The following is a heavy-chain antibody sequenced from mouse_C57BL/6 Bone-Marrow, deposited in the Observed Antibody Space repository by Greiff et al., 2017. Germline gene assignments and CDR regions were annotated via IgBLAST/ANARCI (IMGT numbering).Heavy chain of an antibody. CDR1: GYTFTDYY. Sequence: EVQLQESGPVLVKPGASVKMSCKASGYTFTDYYMNWVKQSHGKSLEWIGVINPYNGGTSYNQKFKGKATLTVDKSSSTAYMELNSLTSEDSAVYYCASQTAQATPYYFDYWGQGTTLTVSS. D-gene: IGHD3-2*02. J-gene: IGHJ2*01. CDR3: ASQTAQATPYYFDY. V-gene: IGHV1-19*01. CDR2: INPYNGGT.